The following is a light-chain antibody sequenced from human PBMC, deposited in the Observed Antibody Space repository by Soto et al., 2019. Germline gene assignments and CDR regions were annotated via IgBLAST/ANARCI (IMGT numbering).Light chain of an antibody. V-gene: IGLV2-14*01. J-gene: IGLJ2*01. CDR3: SSYTSSSIVV. CDR1: SSDVGGYNY. CDR2: DVS. Sequence: QSALTQPASVSGSPGQSITISCTGTSSDVGGYNYVSWYQQHAGKAPKLMIYDVSNRPSGVSNRFSGSKSGNTASLTISGLQAEDEADYYCSSYTSSSIVVFGGGTKLTVL.